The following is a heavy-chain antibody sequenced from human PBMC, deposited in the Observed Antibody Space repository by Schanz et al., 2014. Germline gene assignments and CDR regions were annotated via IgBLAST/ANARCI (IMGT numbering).Heavy chain of an antibody. D-gene: IGHD1-26*01. CDR3: ARFNSGSHSPPYYYYGMDV. V-gene: IGHV1-18*01. Sequence: QVQLVQSGAEVKKPGASVKVSCKASGYTLTGFGVSWVRQAPGQGREWMGWISAYSGNSKYAQKLQGRVTKTTDKSTNTAYMELRSLTSDDTAVYYCARFNSGSHSPPYYYYGMDVWGQGTTVTVSS. CDR1: GYTLTGFG. CDR2: ISAYSGNS. J-gene: IGHJ6*02.